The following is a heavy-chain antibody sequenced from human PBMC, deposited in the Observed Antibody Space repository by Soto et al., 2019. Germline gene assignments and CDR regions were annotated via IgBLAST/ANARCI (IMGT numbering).Heavy chain of an antibody. Sequence: XGSLVLSCAASGFTFSSSSMDWFRQAPGKGREWVSSISSSSSYIYYADSVKGRFTISRDNAKNSLYLQMNSLRAEDTAVYYCAREGGYCSSTSCRTLYYYYGLDVWGQGTTVTVSS. CDR2: ISSSSSYI. CDR1: GFTFSSSS. D-gene: IGHD2-2*01. J-gene: IGHJ6*02. CDR3: AREGGYCSSTSCRTLYYYYGLDV. V-gene: IGHV3-21*01.